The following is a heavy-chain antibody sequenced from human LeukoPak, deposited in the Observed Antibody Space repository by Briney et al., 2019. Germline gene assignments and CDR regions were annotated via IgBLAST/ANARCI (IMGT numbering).Heavy chain of an antibody. D-gene: IGHD4-23*01. Sequence: PSETLSLTCTVSGYSISSGYYWGWIRPPPGKGLEWIGRIYHSGSTYYNPSLKSRLTISADTSKNKFSLRLSSVTAADTAVYYCVRVDNGGNYFDYWGQGTLVTVSS. J-gene: IGHJ4*02. CDR1: GYSISSGYY. CDR3: VRVDNGGNYFDY. V-gene: IGHV4-38-2*02. CDR2: IYHSGST.